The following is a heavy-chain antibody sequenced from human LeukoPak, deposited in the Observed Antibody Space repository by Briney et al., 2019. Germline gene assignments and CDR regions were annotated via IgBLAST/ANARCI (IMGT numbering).Heavy chain of an antibody. D-gene: IGHD1-26*01. CDR2: INHSGNT. V-gene: IGHV4-34*01. CDR1: GGSFTGYY. J-gene: IGHJ4*02. CDR3: ASSGSYHGGFDY. Sequence: SETLSLTCTVYGGSFTGYYWSWIRQPPGKGLEWIGEINHSGNTNYNPSLKSRVTISVDTSKSQFSLKVSSVTAADTAVYYCASSGSYHGGFDYWGQGTLVTVSS.